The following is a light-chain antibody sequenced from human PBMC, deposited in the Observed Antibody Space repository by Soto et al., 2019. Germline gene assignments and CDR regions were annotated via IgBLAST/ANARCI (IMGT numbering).Light chain of an antibody. J-gene: IGLJ3*02. V-gene: IGLV1-44*01. CDR2: NND. CDR1: SSNIGSST. Sequence: QSVLTQSPSASGTPGQRVTISCSGSSSNIGSSTVNWYLQLPGTAPKLLIYNNDRRPSGVPDRFSGSKSGTSASLAISGLQSEDEADYYCAAWDDSLNGWVFGGGTKLTVL. CDR3: AAWDDSLNGWV.